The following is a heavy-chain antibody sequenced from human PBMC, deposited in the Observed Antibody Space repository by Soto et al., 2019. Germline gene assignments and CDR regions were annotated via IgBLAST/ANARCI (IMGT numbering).Heavy chain of an antibody. CDR3: ARNNPMAV. V-gene: IGHV3-48*02. CDR2: ISSSSSTI. Sequence: EVQLVESGGGLVQPGGSLRLSCAASGFTFSIYTMNWVRQAPGKGLEWVSYISSSSSTIYYADSVKGRFTISRDNAKNQLYLKINSRREEDTAVYYGARNNPMAVWGQGTTVPVSS. CDR1: GFTFSIYT. J-gene: IGHJ6*02.